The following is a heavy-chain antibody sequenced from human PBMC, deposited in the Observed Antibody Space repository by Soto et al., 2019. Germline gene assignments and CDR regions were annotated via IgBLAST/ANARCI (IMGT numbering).Heavy chain of an antibody. V-gene: IGHV4-59*01. CDR2: IYYSGST. CDR3: ARDRAPHYYGSGSYYWFDY. J-gene: IGHJ4*02. CDR1: GGSISSYY. Sequence: QVQLQESGPGLVKPSETLSLTCTVSGGSISSYYWSWIRQPQGRGLECIGYIYYSGSTNYNPSLKSSFTISVDASKSQISLKLSSVTAADTAVYYCARDRAPHYYGSGSYYWFDYWGQGTLVTVSS. D-gene: IGHD3-10*01.